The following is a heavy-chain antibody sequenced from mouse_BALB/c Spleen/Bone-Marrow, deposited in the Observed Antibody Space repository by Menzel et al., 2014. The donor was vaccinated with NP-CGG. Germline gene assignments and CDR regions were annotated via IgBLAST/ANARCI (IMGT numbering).Heavy chain of an antibody. CDR1: GYTFTDYN. J-gene: IGHJ2*01. V-gene: IGHV1S29*02. Sequence: EVQLQQSGLELVKPGASGKISCKAFGYTFTDYNMHWVKQSHGKSLERIGYIYPNNGGTGYKQTFKSKATETADNSSSTDHSELGSLPSENSAVYYCARRSSPYCFDYLGHGTTPTVSS. D-gene: IGHD1-1*01. CDR3: ARRSSPYCFDY. CDR2: IYPNNGGT.